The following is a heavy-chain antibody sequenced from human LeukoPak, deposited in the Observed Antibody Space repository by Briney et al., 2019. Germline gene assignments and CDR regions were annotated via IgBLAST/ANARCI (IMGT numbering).Heavy chain of an antibody. Sequence: SETLSLTCTVSGGSISTSNYYWGWIRQPPGKGLEWIASMSYSGSTYYNPSLKSRVTISVDTSKNQFSLKLSSVTAADTAVYYCARAGIYRGSDWGWGQGTLVTVSS. D-gene: IGHD7-27*01. CDR3: ARAGIYRGSDWG. J-gene: IGHJ4*02. CDR1: GGSISTSNYY. CDR2: MSYSGST. V-gene: IGHV4-39*07.